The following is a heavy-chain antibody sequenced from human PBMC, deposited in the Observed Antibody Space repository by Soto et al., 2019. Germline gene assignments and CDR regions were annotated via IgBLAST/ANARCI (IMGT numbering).Heavy chain of an antibody. D-gene: IGHD6-13*01. Sequence: ASVKVSCKASGYTFTSYGISWVRQAPGQGLEWMGWISAYNGNTNYAQKLQGRVTMTTDTSTSTAYMELRSLRSDDTAVYYCARDLGIAAAGSHYWFDYRGQGTLVTVSS. CDR3: ARDLGIAAAGSHYWFDY. CDR2: ISAYNGNT. J-gene: IGHJ4*02. V-gene: IGHV1-18*01. CDR1: GYTFTSYG.